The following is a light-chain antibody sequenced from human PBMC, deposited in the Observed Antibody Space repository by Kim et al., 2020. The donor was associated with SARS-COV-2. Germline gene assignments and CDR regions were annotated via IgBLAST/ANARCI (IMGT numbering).Light chain of an antibody. V-gene: IGLV2-11*01. J-gene: IGLJ1*01. CDR3: CSYAGSYTHV. CDR2: DVS. CDR1: SSDVGAYSY. Sequence: QSTLTQPRSVSGSPGQSVTISCTGTSSDVGAYSYVSWYQQHPGKAPKLMIYDVSERPSGVPDRFSGSRSGNTASLTISGLQAEDEADYYCCSYAGSYTHVFGTGTKVTVL.